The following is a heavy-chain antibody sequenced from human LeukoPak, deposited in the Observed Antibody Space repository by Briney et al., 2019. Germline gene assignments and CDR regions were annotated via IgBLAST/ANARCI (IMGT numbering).Heavy chain of an antibody. Sequence: SETLSLTCTVSGGSISSGSYYWSWIRQPAGKGLEWIRRIYTSGSTNYNPSLKSRVTISVDTSKNQFSLKLSSVTAADTAVYYCARSVRGAFDIWGQGTMVTVSS. CDR1: GGSISSGSYY. CDR3: ARSVRGAFDI. CDR2: IYTSGST. J-gene: IGHJ3*02. V-gene: IGHV4-61*02.